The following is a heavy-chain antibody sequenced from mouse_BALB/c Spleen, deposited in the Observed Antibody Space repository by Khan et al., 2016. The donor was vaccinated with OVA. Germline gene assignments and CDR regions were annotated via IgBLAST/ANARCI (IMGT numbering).Heavy chain of an antibody. D-gene: IGHD2-14*01. CDR3: ARAYYRYDGYDAMDY. J-gene: IGHJ4*01. V-gene: IGHV2-6-4*01. CDR2: IWGGGGT. Sequence: QVQLKESGPGLVAPSQSLSITCTVSGFSLSRYNIHWVRQPPGKGLEWLGMIWGGGGTDYNSTLKIRLSISKDNSKSQVFLKMNSLQTDDTAMYFWARAYYRYDGYDAMDYWGQGTSVTVSS. CDR1: GFSLSRYN.